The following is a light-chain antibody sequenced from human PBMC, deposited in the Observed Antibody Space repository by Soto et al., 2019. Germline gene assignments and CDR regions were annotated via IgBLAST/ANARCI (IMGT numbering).Light chain of an antibody. J-gene: IGKJ1*01. V-gene: IGKV3-20*01. CDR3: QQYGSSPS. CDR1: QTISSSY. CDR2: DTS. Sequence: ENVLTQSPGTLSLSPGERATLSCRASQTISSSYLAWYQQKPGQAPRLILYDTSFRATGIPDRFSGSGSGTDFTLTISRLDPEDFAVYYCQQYGSSPSFGQGTKVDIK.